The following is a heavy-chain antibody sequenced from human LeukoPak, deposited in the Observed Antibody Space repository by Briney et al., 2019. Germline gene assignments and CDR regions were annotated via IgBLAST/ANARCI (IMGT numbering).Heavy chain of an antibody. V-gene: IGHV3-15*01. CDR2: IKSKTDGGTT. Sequence: GGSLRLSCAASGFTFSNAWMSWVRQAPGKGLEWVGRIKSKTDGGTTDYAAPVKGRFTISRDDSKNTLYLQMNSLKTEDTAVYYCTTKAPDFWSGYYTSKTYYYYYYYMDVWGKGTTVTVSS. CDR3: TTKAPDFWSGYYTSKTYYYYYYYMDV. D-gene: IGHD3-3*01. J-gene: IGHJ6*03. CDR1: GFTFSNAW.